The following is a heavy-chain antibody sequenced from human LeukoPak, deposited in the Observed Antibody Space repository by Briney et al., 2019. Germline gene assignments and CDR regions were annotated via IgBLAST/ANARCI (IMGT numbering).Heavy chain of an antibody. CDR1: GFTFSSYW. CDR2: INSDGSST. V-gene: IGHV3-74*01. Sequence: GGSLRLSCEASGFTFSSYWMHWVRQAPGKGLVWVSRINSDGSSTSYADSVKGRFTISRDNAKNTLYLQMNSLRAEDTAVYYCVSGSGYYLDYWGQGTLVTVSS. D-gene: IGHD3-22*01. CDR3: VSGSGYYLDY. J-gene: IGHJ4*02.